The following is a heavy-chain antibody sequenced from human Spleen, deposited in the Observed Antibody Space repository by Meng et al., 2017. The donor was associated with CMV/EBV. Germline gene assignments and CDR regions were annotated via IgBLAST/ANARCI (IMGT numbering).Heavy chain of an antibody. CDR2: INHSGNS. V-gene: IGHV4-34*01. D-gene: IGHD2-21*02. CDR3: ARGPVVTLSGALYKGGAFFDP. CDR1: GGSLSAYY. J-gene: IGHJ5*02. Sequence: SETLSLTCAVYGGSLSAYYWSWIRQSPGKGLEWLGEINHSGNSNYHTSLKSRVSISVDTSRNQFSLKLSSVTAADTAVYYCARGPVVTLSGALYKGGAFFDPWGQGTLVTVSS.